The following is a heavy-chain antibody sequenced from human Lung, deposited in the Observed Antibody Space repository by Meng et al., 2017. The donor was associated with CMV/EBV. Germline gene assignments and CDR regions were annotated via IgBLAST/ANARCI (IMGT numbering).Heavy chain of an antibody. V-gene: IGHV3-7*01. J-gene: IGHJ4*02. CDR3: ARLPVDTTFFIQEYYFDY. D-gene: IGHD3-3*01. CDR1: EFSFSNYW. Sequence: GEXXTIPCPAPEFSFSNYWMSWVRQAPGKGLEWVANIKEDGSEKYYVDSVKGRFTISRDNAKNSLYLQMNSLRADDTAMYYCARLPVDTTFFIQEYYFDYXGQGXLVTVSS. CDR2: IKEDGSEK.